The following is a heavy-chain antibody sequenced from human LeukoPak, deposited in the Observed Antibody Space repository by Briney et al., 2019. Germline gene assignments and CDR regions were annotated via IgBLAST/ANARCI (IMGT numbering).Heavy chain of an antibody. Sequence: GGSLRLSCAASGFILSSHGMSWVRQVPGKRLEWVSTVSFRGGTYYTDSVEGRFSTSRDNSKNTLLLQMNSLRVEDTAVYYCATTRPYGTTWAGAFEDWGQGTPVTVSS. J-gene: IGHJ4*01. D-gene: IGHD5-24*01. CDR3: ATTRPYGTTWAGAFED. CDR1: GFILSSHG. CDR2: VSFRGGT. V-gene: IGHV3-23*01.